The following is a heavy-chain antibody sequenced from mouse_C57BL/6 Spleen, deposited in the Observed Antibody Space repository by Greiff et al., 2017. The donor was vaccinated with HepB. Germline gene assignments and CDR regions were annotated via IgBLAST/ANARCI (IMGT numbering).Heavy chain of an antibody. V-gene: IGHV5-17*01. D-gene: IGHD3-3*01. J-gene: IGHJ2*01. Sequence: EVHLVESGGGLVKPGGSLKLSCAASGFTFSDYGMHWVRQAPEKGLEWVAYISSGSSTIYYADTVKGRFTISRDNAKNTLFLQMTSLGSEDTAMYYCARMRDFYFDYWGQGTTLTVSS. CDR2: ISSGSSTI. CDR1: GFTFSDYG. CDR3: ARMRDFYFDY.